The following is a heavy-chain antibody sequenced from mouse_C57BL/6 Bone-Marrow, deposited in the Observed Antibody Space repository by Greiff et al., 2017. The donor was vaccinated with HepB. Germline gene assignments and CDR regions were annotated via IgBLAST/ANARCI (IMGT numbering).Heavy chain of an antibody. CDR1: GYTFTDYY. CDR3: ARYGSSLFDY. CDR2: INPYNGGT. D-gene: IGHD1-1*01. V-gene: IGHV1-19*01. Sequence: VQLQQSGPVLVKPGSSVKMSCKASGYTFTDYYMNWVKQSHGKSLEWIGVINPYNGGTSYNQKFKGKATLTVDKSSSTAYMELNSLTSEDSAVYYCARYGSSLFDYWGQGTTLTVSS. J-gene: IGHJ2*01.